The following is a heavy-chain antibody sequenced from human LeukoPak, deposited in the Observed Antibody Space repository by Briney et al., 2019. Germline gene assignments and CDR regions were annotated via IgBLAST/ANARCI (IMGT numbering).Heavy chain of an antibody. CDR2: ISGSGDST. D-gene: IGHD6-13*01. CDR3: AKTRPLDSSSWPHGDY. J-gene: IGHJ4*02. Sequence: GGSLRLSCAASGFTFSSYAMSWVRQAPGKGLEWVSAISGSGDSTYYGDSVKGRFTISRDNSKNTLYLQMNSLRAEDTAVYYCAKTRPLDSSSWPHGDYWGQGTLVTVSS. CDR1: GFTFSSYA. V-gene: IGHV3-23*01.